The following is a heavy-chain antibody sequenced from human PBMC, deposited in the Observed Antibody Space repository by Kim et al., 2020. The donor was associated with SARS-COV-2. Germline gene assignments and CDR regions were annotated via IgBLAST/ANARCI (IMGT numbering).Heavy chain of an antibody. CDR2: TNLNSGNT. Sequence: ASVKVSCKASGYIFTSYGINWVRQATGQGLEWMGWTNLNSGNTGYSQKFQGRVTMTRNTSISTAYMELSSLRSEDTAVYCCARIPPPAEGDWFDPWGQGTLVTVSS. D-gene: IGHD2-2*02. CDR1: GYIFTSYG. V-gene: IGHV1-8*01. J-gene: IGHJ5*02. CDR3: ARIPPPAEGDWFDP.